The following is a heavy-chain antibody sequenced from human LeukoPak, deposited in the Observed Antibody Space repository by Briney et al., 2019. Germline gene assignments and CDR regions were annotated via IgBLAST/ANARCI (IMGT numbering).Heavy chain of an antibody. V-gene: IGHV3-11*01. CDR3: ARETYYDILTGYYYYYYGMDV. CDR2: ISSSGSTI. J-gene: IGHJ6*02. CDR1: GFTFSDYY. D-gene: IGHD3-9*01. Sequence: GGSLRLSCAASGFTFSDYYMSWIRQAPGKGLEWVSYISSSGSTIYYADSVKGRFTISRDNAKNSLYLPMNSLRAEDTAVYYCARETYYDILTGYYYYYYGMDVWGQGTTVTVSS.